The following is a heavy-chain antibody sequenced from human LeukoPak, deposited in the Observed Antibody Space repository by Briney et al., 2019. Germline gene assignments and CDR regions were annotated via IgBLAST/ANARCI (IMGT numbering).Heavy chain of an antibody. CDR3: AREFLAYCGGDCQAAFDI. CDR2: INPSGGST. CDR1: GYTFTNYY. J-gene: IGHJ3*02. Sequence: ASVKVSCKASGYTFTNYYMHWVRQAPGQGLEWMGIINPSGGSTSYAQKFQGRVTMTRDTSTSTVYMELSSLRSEDTAVYYCAREFLAYCGGDCQAAFDIWGQGTMVTVSS. V-gene: IGHV1-46*01. D-gene: IGHD2-21*02.